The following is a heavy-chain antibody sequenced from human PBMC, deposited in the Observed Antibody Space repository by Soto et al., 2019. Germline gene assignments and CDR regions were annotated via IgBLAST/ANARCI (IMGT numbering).Heavy chain of an antibody. D-gene: IGHD3-10*01. Sequence: XETLSLTCTVSGGSISSYYWSWIRQPPGKGLEWIGYIYYSGSTNYNPSLKSRVTISVDTSKKQFSLKLSSVTAADTAVYYCAGGGGSVDYWGQGTLVTVSS. CDR1: GGSISSYY. J-gene: IGHJ4*02. CDR2: IYYSGST. V-gene: IGHV4-59*01. CDR3: AGGGGSVDY.